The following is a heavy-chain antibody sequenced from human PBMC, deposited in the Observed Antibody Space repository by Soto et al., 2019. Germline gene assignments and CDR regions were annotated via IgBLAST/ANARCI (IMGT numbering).Heavy chain of an antibody. V-gene: IGHV1-69*13. D-gene: IGHD6-19*01. CDR1: GGPFSSYA. CDR3: ARVPASSGWYLTAFMYYGMDV. J-gene: IGHJ6*02. Sequence: SLKVSCKASGGPFSSYAISWVRQSPGQGLEWMGWIIPIFGTANYAQKFQGRVTITADESTSTAYMELSSLRSEDTAVYYCARVPASSGWYLTAFMYYGMDVLGEGTTVTVS. CDR2: IIPIFGTA.